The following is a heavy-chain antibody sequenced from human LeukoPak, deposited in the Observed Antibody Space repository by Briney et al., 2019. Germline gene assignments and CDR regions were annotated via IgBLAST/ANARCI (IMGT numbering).Heavy chain of an antibody. CDR3: ARDGPYCSGGSCYSFPDY. V-gene: IGHV4-4*07. CDR1: GGSISSYY. Sequence: KSSETLSLTCTVSGGSISSYYWSWIRQPAGKGLEWIGRIYTSGSTNYNPSLKSRVTMSVDTSKNQFSLKLSSVTAADTAVYYCARDGPYCSGGSCYSFPDYWGRGTLVTVSS. D-gene: IGHD2-15*01. CDR2: IYTSGST. J-gene: IGHJ4*02.